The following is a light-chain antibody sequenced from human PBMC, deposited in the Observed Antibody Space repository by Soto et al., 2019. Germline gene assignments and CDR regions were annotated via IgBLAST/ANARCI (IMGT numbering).Light chain of an antibody. CDR3: VTSHSSLSPVV. CDR1: SSNIGNNY. Sequence: QSVLTQPPSVSAAPGQKVSISCSGSSSNIGNNYVSWYQHLPGTAPRLLIYDYDKRPSGIPDRFSGSKSGTSATLGITGLQTGDEADYYCVTSHSSLSPVVFGGETQLTVL. CDR2: DYD. V-gene: IGLV1-51*01. J-gene: IGLJ2*01.